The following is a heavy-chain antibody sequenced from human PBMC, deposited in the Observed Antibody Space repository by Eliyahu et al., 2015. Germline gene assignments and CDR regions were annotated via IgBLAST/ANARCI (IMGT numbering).Heavy chain of an antibody. J-gene: IGHJ6*03. CDR1: GYNYIYRY. Sequence: QVHLVQSGAEVKKPGASVKVSCKVFGYNYIYRYIQWVRQAPGPGLEWIGYINPNSDGTMYAQKFQGRVTITSDRSISTAYMELSGLRSDDTAVYYCARSDLSDGYDYYFMDVWGKGTTVTVSS. CDR3: ARSDLSDGYDYYFMDV. CDR2: INPNSDGT. D-gene: IGHD2-21*01. V-gene: IGHV1-2*02.